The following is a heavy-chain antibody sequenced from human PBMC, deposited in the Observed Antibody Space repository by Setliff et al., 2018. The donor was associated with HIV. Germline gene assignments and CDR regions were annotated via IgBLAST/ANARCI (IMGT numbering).Heavy chain of an antibody. CDR3: ARVYGSGYYFDD. Sequence: SETLSLTCAVYGESFSGYYWNWIRQPPWKGLEWVAEINHSGSTKYNPSLKSRVTISADTSKNQFSLRLTSVTAADTALYYCARVYGSGYYFDDWGQGTLVTVSS. CDR1: GESFSGYY. CDR2: INHSGST. D-gene: IGHD6-25*01. V-gene: IGHV4-34*01. J-gene: IGHJ4*02.